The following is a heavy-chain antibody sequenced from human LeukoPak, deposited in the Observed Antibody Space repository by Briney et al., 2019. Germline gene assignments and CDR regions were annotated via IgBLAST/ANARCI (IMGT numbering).Heavy chain of an antibody. CDR2: VGWNSGII. CDR3: AKGVHDSGSHPQGTFDI. D-gene: IGHD1-26*01. Sequence: GGSLRLSCAASGFTFDDYAMHWVRQAPGKGLEWVSGVGWNSGIIHYAASVKGRFTISRDNAKNSLYLQMTSLRAEDTALYYCAKGVHDSGSHPQGTFDIWGQGTMVTVSS. J-gene: IGHJ3*02. V-gene: IGHV3-9*01. CDR1: GFTFDDYA.